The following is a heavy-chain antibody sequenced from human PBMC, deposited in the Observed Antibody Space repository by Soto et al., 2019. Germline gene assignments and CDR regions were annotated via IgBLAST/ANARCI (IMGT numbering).Heavy chain of an antibody. CDR3: ARAPRGNYGYPSSFDY. CDR2: IYHSGST. J-gene: IGHJ4*02. V-gene: IGHV4-30-2*01. Sequence: SETLSLTCAVSGGSISSGGYSWSWIRQPPGKGLEWIGYIYHSGSTYYNPSLKSRVTISVDRSKNQFSLKLSSVTAADTAVYYCARAPRGNYGYPSSFDYWGQGTLVTVSS. D-gene: IGHD3-10*01. CDR1: GGSISSGGYS.